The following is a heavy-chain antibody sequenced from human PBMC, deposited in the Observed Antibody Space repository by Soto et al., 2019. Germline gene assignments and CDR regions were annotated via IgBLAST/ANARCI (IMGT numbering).Heavy chain of an antibody. D-gene: IGHD5-12*01. J-gene: IGHJ4*02. CDR2: ISDSGGTT. CDR3: ARPDRDGYNYDY. CDR1: GFTFNFYA. Sequence: EVHLLESGGGLVQPGGSLRLSYAASGFTFNFYAMNWVRQAPGKGLEWVSGISDSGGTTYYADSVKGRFTISRDNSKNTLYLQMNSLRVEDTAVYYCARPDRDGYNYDYWGQGTLVTVSS. V-gene: IGHV3-23*01.